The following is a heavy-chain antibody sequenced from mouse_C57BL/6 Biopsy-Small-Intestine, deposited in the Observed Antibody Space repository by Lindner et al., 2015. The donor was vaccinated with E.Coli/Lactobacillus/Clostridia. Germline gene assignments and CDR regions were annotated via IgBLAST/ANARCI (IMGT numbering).Heavy chain of an antibody. CDR2: IIPVLGVP. V-gene: IGHV1-84*02. CDR3: ARVTAIYDYSMDA. Sequence: SVKVSCKTSGNTFTAYAVTWVRQAPGQGLKWMGRIIPVLGVPNYAQRFQGRVTITADKSTSTVYMELRGLRSEDTATYYCARVTAIYDYSMDAWGQGTTVTVSS. J-gene: IGHJ1*01. CDR1: GNTFTAYA. D-gene: IGHD2-4*01.